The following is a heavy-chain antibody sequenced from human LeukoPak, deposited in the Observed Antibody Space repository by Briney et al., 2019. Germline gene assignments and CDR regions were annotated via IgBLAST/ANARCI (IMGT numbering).Heavy chain of an antibody. V-gene: IGHV3-72*01. CDR3: ARDFSFGSGSYYNLHYGMDV. CDR1: GFTFSDHY. J-gene: IGHJ6*02. CDR2: VRNKAHSYTT. Sequence: GGSLRLSCAASGFTFSDHYMDWVRQAPEKGLEWVGRVRNKAHSYTTEFAASVKGRFTISRDDSKSSLYLQMNSLKTDDTAVYYCARDFSFGSGSYYNLHYGMDVWGQGTTVTVSS. D-gene: IGHD3-10*01.